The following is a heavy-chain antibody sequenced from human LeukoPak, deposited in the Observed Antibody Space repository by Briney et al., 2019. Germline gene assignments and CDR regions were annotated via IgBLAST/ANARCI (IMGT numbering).Heavy chain of an antibody. J-gene: IGHJ4*02. CDR3: ARDASGIMITFGGAVDY. V-gene: IGHV3-30*03. D-gene: IGHD3-16*01. CDR1: GFTFSSYG. Sequence: PGRSLRLSCAVSGFTFSSYGMPWVRQAPGKGLEWVAVISYDGSNKYYADSVKGRFTISRDNSKNTLYLQMNSLRAEDTAVYYCARDASGIMITFGGAVDYWGQGTLVTVSS. CDR2: ISYDGSNK.